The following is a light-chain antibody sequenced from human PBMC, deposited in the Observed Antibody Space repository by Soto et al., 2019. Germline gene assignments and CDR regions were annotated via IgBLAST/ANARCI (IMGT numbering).Light chain of an antibody. J-gene: IGKJ5*01. V-gene: IGKV3-20*01. CDR2: GAS. CDR3: QQYGSPIT. CDR1: QSVSSSY. Sequence: IVLTQSPGTLSLSPGERATLSCRASQSVSSSYLAWYQQKPGQAPRLLIYGASSRATGIPDRFSGSGSGTDVTLTISRLEPEDFAVYYCQQYGSPITFGQGTRLEIK.